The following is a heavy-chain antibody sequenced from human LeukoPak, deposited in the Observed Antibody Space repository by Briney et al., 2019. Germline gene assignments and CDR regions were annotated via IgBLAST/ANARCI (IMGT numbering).Heavy chain of an antibody. V-gene: IGHV3-21*01. CDR3: ARNYGGWYYFDY. D-gene: IGHD6-19*01. Sequence: GGSLRLSCAASGFTFSSYSMNWVRQAPGKGLEWVSSISSSNSYIYYADSVKGRFTISRDNAKNSLYLQMNSLRAEDTAVYYCARNYGGWYYFDYWGQGTLVTVSS. CDR2: ISSSNSYI. J-gene: IGHJ4*02. CDR1: GFTFSSYS.